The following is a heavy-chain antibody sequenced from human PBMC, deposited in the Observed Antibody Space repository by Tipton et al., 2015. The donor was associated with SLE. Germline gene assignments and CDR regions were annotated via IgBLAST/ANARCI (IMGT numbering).Heavy chain of an antibody. D-gene: IGHD5/OR15-5a*01. Sequence: TLSLTCAVYGGSFSGYYWSWIRQPPGKGLEWIGEINHSGSTNYNPSLKSRVAISLDMSKNQFSLNLNSVTTADTAMYFCARETPNMVSTTDAFEIWGQGTTVIVSS. CDR2: INHSGST. CDR1: GGSFSGYY. V-gene: IGHV4-34*01. J-gene: IGHJ3*02. CDR3: ARETPNMVSTTDAFEI.